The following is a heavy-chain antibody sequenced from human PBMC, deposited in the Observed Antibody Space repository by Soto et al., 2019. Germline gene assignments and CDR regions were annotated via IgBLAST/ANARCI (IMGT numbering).Heavy chain of an antibody. CDR3: AKENRRGYCSGGICYGYFDY. V-gene: IGHV3-23*01. Sequence: EVQLLASGGGLVQPGGSLRLSCTASGFTFSNYTMSWVRQAPGKGLEWVSTISGSGDSTNYADSVKGQFAISRDNSNNMLYVQMDSLRVEDTAVYYCAKENRRGYCSGGICYGYFDYWGQGTLVTVSS. CDR2: ISGSGDST. CDR1: GFTFSNYT. D-gene: IGHD2-15*01. J-gene: IGHJ4*02.